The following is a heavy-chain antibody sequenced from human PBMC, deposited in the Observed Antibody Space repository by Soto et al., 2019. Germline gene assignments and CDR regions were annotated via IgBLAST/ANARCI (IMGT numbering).Heavy chain of an antibody. CDR2: INPNSGGT. Sequence: GASVKVSCKASGYTFTGYYMHWVRQAPGQGLEWMGWINPNSGGTNYAQKFRGWVTMTRDTSISTAYMELSRLRSDDTAVYYCARTNKATRYIVVVPAAMDKPQSAEYFQHWGQGTLVTVSS. J-gene: IGHJ1*01. V-gene: IGHV1-2*04. D-gene: IGHD2-2*01. CDR1: GYTFTGYY. CDR3: ARTNKATRYIVVVPAAMDKPQSAEYFQH.